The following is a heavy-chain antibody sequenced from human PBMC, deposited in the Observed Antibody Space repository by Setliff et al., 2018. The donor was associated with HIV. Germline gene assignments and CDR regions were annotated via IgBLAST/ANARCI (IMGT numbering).Heavy chain of an antibody. CDR1: GYIFTSYW. D-gene: IGHD6-19*01. V-gene: IGHV5-51*01. J-gene: IGHJ6*03. CDR3: VRHRSAVAGTRIGYCYYMDV. Sequence: GESLKISCRGSGYIFTSYWIGWVRQMPGKGLEWMGIIYAGDSDTIYSPSFQGQVTISADKSITTAYLQWSSLKASDTAIYYCVRHRSAVAGTRIGYCYYMDVWGKGTTVTVSS. CDR2: IYAGDSDT.